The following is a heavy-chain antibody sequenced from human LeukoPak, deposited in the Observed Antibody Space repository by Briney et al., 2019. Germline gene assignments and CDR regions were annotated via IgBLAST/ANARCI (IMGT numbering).Heavy chain of an antibody. Sequence: PGGSLRLSCAASGFTFSSYSMNWVRQAPGKGLVWVSRINTDGGSTTYADSVKGRFTISRDNAKNTLYLQMNSLRAEDTAVYYCAREEQPVYYMDVWGKGTTVTVSS. CDR3: AREEQPVYYMDV. CDR2: INTDGGST. J-gene: IGHJ6*03. V-gene: IGHV3-74*01. CDR1: GFTFSSYS. D-gene: IGHD1/OR15-1a*01.